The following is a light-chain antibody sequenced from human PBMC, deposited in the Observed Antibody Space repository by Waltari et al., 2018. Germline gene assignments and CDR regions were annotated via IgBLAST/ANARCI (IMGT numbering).Light chain of an antibody. CDR1: SSDVGSYNL. V-gene: IGLV2-23*03. J-gene: IGLJ2*01. Sequence: QSALTQPASVSGSPGQSITISCTGTSSDVGSYNLVSWYQQQPGKAPKLMIYEGSKRALAGSNRFSGSKAGNTASLRISGLQAEDEADYYCCSYAGSSTFEVFGGGTKLTVL. CDR3: CSYAGSSTFEV. CDR2: EGS.